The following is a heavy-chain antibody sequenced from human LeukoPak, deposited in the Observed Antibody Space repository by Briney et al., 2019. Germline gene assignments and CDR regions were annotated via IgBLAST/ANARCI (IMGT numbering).Heavy chain of an antibody. CDR1: GFTFSSYR. Sequence: GGSPRLSCAASGFTFSSYRMNWVRQAPGKGLEWVSSISSSSSYIYYADSVKGRFTISRDNAKNSLYLQMNSLRAEDTAVYYCARALYDSNGYYWFDPWGQGTLVTVSS. V-gene: IGHV3-21*01. CDR2: ISSSSSYI. CDR3: ARALYDSNGYYWFDP. J-gene: IGHJ5*02. D-gene: IGHD3-22*01.